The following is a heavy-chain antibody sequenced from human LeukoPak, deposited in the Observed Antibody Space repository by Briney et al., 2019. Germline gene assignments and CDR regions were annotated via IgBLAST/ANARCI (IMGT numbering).Heavy chain of an antibody. J-gene: IGHJ5*02. V-gene: IGHV4-39*01. CDR3: ARHPVDTVTFTPWFDP. CDR1: GGSISSNTHY. CDR2: VHYTGST. D-gene: IGHD5-18*01. Sequence: SETLSLTCNVSGGSISSNTHYWGWIRQPPGKGLEWIASVHYTGSTYYNPSLKSRLTISVDTSKKQFSLKLRSVTAADTATYYCARHPVDTVTFTPWFDPWGQGSLVTVSA.